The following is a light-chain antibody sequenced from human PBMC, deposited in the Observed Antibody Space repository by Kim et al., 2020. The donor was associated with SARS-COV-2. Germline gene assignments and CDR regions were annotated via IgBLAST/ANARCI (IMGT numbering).Light chain of an antibody. J-gene: IGLJ2*01. CDR1: SGSIASNY. CDR2: EDN. V-gene: IGLV6-57*03. CDR3: HSYDSSLYVV. Sequence: GKTVTIACTLSSGSIASNYVQWYQQRPGSAPTTVIYEDNQRPSGVPDRFSGSIDSSSNSASLTISGLKTEDEADYYCHSYDSSLYVVFGGGTQLTVL.